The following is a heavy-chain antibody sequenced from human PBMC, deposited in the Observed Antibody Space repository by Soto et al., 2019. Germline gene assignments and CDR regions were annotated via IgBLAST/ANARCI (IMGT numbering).Heavy chain of an antibody. CDR3: ARLGYRPSWYYFDY. V-gene: IGHV4-39*01. D-gene: IGHD6-13*01. CDR2: IFYSGPT. J-gene: IGHJ4*02. Sequence: SENLSLTCTVSGGSITSTNYYWGWIGQPSWKGLDLIGCIFYSGPTYYNPSLKSRVTISVDTSKTQFSLKLSSVTAADTAVYYCARLGYRPSWYYFDYWGQGTLVTVSS. CDR1: GGSITSTNYY.